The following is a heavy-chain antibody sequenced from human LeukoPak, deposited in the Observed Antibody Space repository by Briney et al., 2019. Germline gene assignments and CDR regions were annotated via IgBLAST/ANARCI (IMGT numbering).Heavy chain of an antibody. CDR2: IYTSGST. Sequence: SQTLSLTXTVSGGSISSGSYYWSWIRQPAGKGLEWIGRIYTSGSTNYNPSLKSRVTISVDTSKNQFSLKLSSVTAADTAVYYCARDKRYYDSSGYLGVSGYFDYWGQGTLVTVSS. D-gene: IGHD3-22*01. CDR3: ARDKRYYDSSGYLGVSGYFDY. J-gene: IGHJ4*02. V-gene: IGHV4-61*02. CDR1: GGSISSGSYY.